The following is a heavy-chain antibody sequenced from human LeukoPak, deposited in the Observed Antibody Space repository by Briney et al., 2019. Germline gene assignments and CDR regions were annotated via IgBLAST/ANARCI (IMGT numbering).Heavy chain of an antibody. CDR3: ARLAIGVVEYYFDY. Sequence: GASVKVSCKASGYTFTSYDINWVRQATGQGLEWMGWMNPNSGNTGYAQKFQGRVTMTRNTSISTAYMELSSLRSEDTAVYYCARLAIGVVEYYFDYWGQGTLVTVSS. V-gene: IGHV1-8*01. D-gene: IGHD3-3*01. CDR1: GYTFTSYD. J-gene: IGHJ4*02. CDR2: MNPNSGNT.